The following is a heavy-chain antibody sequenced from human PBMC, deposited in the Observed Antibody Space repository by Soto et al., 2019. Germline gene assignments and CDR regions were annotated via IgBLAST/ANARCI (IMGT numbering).Heavy chain of an antibody. CDR1: GFTVSSNY. Sequence: EVQLVESGGGLIQPGWSLRLSCAASGFTVSSNYMSWVRQAPGKGLERVSVIYSGGSTYDADSVKGRFTISRDNSKTTLYLQMTSLRAENTAVYYCARDHRGSGWYDYWGQGPLVTVSS. D-gene: IGHD6-19*01. CDR3: ARDHRGSGWYDY. CDR2: IYSGGST. V-gene: IGHV3-53*01. J-gene: IGHJ4*02.